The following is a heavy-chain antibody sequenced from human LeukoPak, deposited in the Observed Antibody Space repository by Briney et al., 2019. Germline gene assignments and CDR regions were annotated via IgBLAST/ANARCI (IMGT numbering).Heavy chain of an antibody. D-gene: IGHD3-10*01. Sequence: SQTLSLTCTVSGGSLSIGDYYWSWIRQPPGKGLEWLGYIYYSGSTYYNPTLKSRVTISVDTSKNQFSLKLSSVTAADTAVYYCAREEYYYGSGSSNWFDPWGQGTLVTVSS. J-gene: IGHJ5*02. CDR2: IYYSGST. V-gene: IGHV4-30-4*01. CDR1: GGSLSIGDYY. CDR3: AREEYYYGSGSSNWFDP.